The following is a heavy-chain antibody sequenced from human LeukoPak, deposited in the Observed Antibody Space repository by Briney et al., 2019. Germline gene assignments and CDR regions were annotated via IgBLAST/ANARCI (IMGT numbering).Heavy chain of an antibody. V-gene: IGHV3-23*01. CDR2: ISGGSA. D-gene: IGHD3-3*01. CDR3: AKDRSSRYDFWSGSFSHYYYYYMDV. Sequence: GGSLRLSCAASGFTFSSYAMSWVRQAQGKGLEWVSAISGGSADYADSVTGRFSISIDNSKNTLYLQMNSLRAEDTAVYYCAKDRSSRYDFWSGSFSHYYYYYMDVWGKGTTVTVSS. J-gene: IGHJ6*03. CDR1: GFTFSSYA.